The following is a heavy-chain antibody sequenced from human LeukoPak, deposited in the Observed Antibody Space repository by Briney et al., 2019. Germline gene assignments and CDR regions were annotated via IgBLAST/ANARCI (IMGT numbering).Heavy chain of an antibody. V-gene: IGHV3-23*01. D-gene: IGHD4-17*01. CDR2: IRGNGDTT. CDR3: ARGGRNYGDSYFDY. Sequence: GGSLRLSCAASGFTFSSYAMNWVRQAPGKGLEWVSTIRGNGDTTYYADSVKGRFTISRDSSKNTLYLQMNSLRAEDTAVYYCARGGRNYGDSYFDYWGQGTLVTVSS. CDR1: GFTFSSYA. J-gene: IGHJ4*02.